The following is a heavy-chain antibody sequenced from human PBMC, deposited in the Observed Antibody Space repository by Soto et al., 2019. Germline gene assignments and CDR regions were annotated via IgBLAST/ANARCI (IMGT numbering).Heavy chain of an antibody. CDR1: GYSFTGYF. J-gene: IGHJ4*02. Sequence: ASVKVSCKASGYSFTGYFMHWVRRAPGEGLEWMGYINPRDGTTKYAQNFQGRVTMTRDTSTSTVYMELSSLRSEDTAVYYCVSNSLAPFTGLGYWGQGTLVTVSS. CDR3: VSNSLAPFTGLGY. D-gene: IGHD1-1*01. V-gene: IGHV1-46*01. CDR2: INPRDGTT.